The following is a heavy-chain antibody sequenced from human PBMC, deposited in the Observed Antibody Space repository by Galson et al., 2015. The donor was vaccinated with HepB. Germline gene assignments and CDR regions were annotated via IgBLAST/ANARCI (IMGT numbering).Heavy chain of an antibody. J-gene: IGHJ4*02. CDR1: GFTFSSYN. Sequence: SLRLSCAASGFTFSSYNMNWVRQAPGKGLEWVSYISSSSSTTYHADSVKGRFTISRDNAKNSLYLQMNSLRDEDTAVYYCARDLNDYGNKWGQGTLVTVSS. CDR3: ARDLNDYGNK. V-gene: IGHV3-48*02. CDR2: ISSSSSTT. D-gene: IGHD4-17*01.